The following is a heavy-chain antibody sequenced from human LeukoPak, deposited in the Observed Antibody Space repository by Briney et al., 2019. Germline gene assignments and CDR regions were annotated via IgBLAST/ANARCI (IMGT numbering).Heavy chain of an antibody. CDR3: ARGGSYLSAFDI. CDR1: AFTLSSYS. J-gene: IGHJ3*02. CDR2: ISSSNSYI. V-gene: IGHV3-21*04. D-gene: IGHD1-26*01. Sequence: GGSLRLSCAASAFTLSSYSMNWVRQAPGKGLEWVSSISSSNSYIYYADSVKGRFTISRDNAKNSLYLQMNSLRAEDTAVYYCARGGSYLSAFDIWGQGTMVTVSS.